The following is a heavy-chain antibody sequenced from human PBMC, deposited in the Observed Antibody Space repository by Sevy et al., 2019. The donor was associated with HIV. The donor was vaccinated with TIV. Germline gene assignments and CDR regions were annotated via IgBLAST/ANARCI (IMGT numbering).Heavy chain of an antibody. CDR1: GFTFSSYA. CDR2: ISGSGVST. V-gene: IGHV3-23*01. Sequence: GGSLRLSCAASGFTFSSYAMSWVRQAPGKGLEWVSPISGSGVSTYYTDSVKGRFTISRDKSKNTLYLQMNRLRSEDTAVSYCAKGGAAGGSNYYFDYWGQGTLVTVSS. D-gene: IGHD1-26*01. J-gene: IGHJ4*02. CDR3: AKGGAAGGSNYYFDY.